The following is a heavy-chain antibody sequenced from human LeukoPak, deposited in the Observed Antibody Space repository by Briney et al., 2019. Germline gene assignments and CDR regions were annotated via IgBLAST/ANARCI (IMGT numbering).Heavy chain of an antibody. D-gene: IGHD3-10*01. V-gene: IGHV1-2*02. CDR2: INPNSGGT. J-gene: IGHJ5*02. CDR1: GYTFTGYY. Sequence: ASVKVSCKASGYTFTGYYMHWVRQAPGQGLEWMGWINPNSGGTNYAQKFQGRVTMTRDTSISTAYMELSRLRSDDTAVYYCAKNKYYYGSRNYGVPNWFDPWGQGTLVTVSS. CDR3: AKNKYYYGSRNYGVPNWFDP.